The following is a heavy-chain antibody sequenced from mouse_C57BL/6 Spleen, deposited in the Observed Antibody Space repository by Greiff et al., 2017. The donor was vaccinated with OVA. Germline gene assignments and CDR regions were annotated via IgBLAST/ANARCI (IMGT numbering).Heavy chain of an antibody. V-gene: IGHV1-69*01. CDR3: ARRLYGNSYYFYY. CDR1: GYTFTSYW. CDR2: IDPSDSCT. J-gene: IGHJ2*01. D-gene: IGHD2-1*01. Sequence: QVQLKQPGAELVMPGASVKLSCKASGYTFTSYWMHWVKQRPGQGLEWIGEIDPSDSCTNSNQKFKGKSTLTVDKSSSTAYMQLSSLTSQDSSVYYCARRLYGNSYYFYYWGQGTTRTVSS.